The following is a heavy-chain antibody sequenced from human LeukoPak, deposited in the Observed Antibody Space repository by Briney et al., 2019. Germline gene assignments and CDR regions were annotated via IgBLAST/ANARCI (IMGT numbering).Heavy chain of an antibody. CDR3: ARLGWYYDSSGYSSPNDY. D-gene: IGHD3-22*01. Sequence: ASVKVSCKASGYTFTGYYMHWVRQAPGQGFEWMGWINPNSGGTNYAQKFQGRVTMTRDTSISTAYMELSRLRSDDTAVYYCARLGWYYDSSGYSSPNDYWGQGTLVTVSS. CDR1: GYTFTGYY. J-gene: IGHJ4*02. V-gene: IGHV1-2*02. CDR2: INPNSGGT.